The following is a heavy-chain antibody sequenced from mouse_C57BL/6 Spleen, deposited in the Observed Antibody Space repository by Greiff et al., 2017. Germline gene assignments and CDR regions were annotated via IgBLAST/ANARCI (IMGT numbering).Heavy chain of an antibody. V-gene: IGHV1-50*01. D-gene: IGHD1-1*01. CDR1: GYTFTSYW. J-gene: IGHJ1*03. Sequence: QVQLQQPGAELVKPGASVKLSCKASGYTFTSYWMQWVKQRPGQGLEWIGEIDPSASYTNYNHKFKGKATLTVDPASSTAYMQRSSLTSEDSAVYYCARWYYGSSYWDFDVWGTGTTVTVSS. CDR3: ARWYYGSSYWDFDV. CDR2: IDPSASYT.